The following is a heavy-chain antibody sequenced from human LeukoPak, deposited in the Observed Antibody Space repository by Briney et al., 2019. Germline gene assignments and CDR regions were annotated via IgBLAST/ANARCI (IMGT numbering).Heavy chain of an antibody. CDR3: ARDEGIRFLEWLLVY. Sequence: ASVKVSCKASGYTFTSYYMHWVRQAPGQGLEWMGIINPSGGSTSYAQKFQGRVTMTRDTSTSTVYMELSSLRSEDTAAYYCARDEGIRFLEWLLVYWGQGTLVTVSS. D-gene: IGHD3-3*01. J-gene: IGHJ4*02. V-gene: IGHV1-46*01. CDR2: INPSGGST. CDR1: GYTFTSYY.